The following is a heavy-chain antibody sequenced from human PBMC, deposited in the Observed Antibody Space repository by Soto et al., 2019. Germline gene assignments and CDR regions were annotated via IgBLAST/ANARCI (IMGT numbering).Heavy chain of an antibody. CDR2: ISYDGSNK. CDR3: AKDGHPPDYYYGMDV. Sequence: GGCLRLSGAASVLTFSRYGMHWVRKAPGEGLEWVAVISYDGSNKYYADSVKGRFTISRDNSKNTLYLQMNSLRAEDTAVYYCAKDGHPPDYYYGMDVWGQGTTVTVPS. J-gene: IGHJ6*02. CDR1: VLTFSRYG. V-gene: IGHV3-30*18.